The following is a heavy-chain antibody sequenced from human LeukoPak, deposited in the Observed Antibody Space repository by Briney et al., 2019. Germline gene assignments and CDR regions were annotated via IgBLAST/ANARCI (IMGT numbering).Heavy chain of an antibody. CDR1: GFTFGDYA. J-gene: IGHJ5*02. Sequence: PGGSLRLSCTASGFTFGDYAMSWVRQAPGKGLEWVGFIRSKAYGGTTEYAASVKGRFTISRDDSKSIAYLQMNSLKTEDTAVYYCTRDYDILTGPSDWWFDPWGQGTLVTVSS. V-gene: IGHV3-49*04. D-gene: IGHD3-9*01. CDR2: IRSKAYGGTT. CDR3: TRDYDILTGPSDWWFDP.